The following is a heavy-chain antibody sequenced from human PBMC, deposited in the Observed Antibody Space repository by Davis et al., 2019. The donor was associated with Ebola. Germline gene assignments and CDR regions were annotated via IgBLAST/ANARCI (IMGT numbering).Heavy chain of an antibody. D-gene: IGHD3-10*01. CDR1: GYSFTSYW. J-gene: IGHJ4*02. Sequence: GESLKISCKGSGYSFTSYWIGWVRQMPGKGLEWMGIIYPGDSDTRYSPSFQGQVTIAADKSSSTAYLQWSSLKASDTAMYYCARGERYYGSGSYYPAVNFDYWGQGTLVTVSS. CDR2: IYPGDSDT. CDR3: ARGERYYGSGSYYPAVNFDY. V-gene: IGHV5-51*01.